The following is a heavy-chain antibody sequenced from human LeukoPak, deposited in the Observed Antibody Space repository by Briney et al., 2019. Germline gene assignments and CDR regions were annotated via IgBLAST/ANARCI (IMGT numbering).Heavy chain of an antibody. D-gene: IGHD3-10*01. CDR2: ITSDGGTK. Sequence: GGSLRLSCTASKFTFSNYGMQWVRQAPGKGLEWVAVITSDGGTKYYADSVKGRFTLSRDNSRNTLDLQMNSLGPEDTAVYYCAKEYDSGGYGAYFDYWGQGTLVTVSS. CDR3: AKEYDSGGYGAYFDY. CDR1: KFTFSNYG. V-gene: IGHV3-30*18. J-gene: IGHJ4*02.